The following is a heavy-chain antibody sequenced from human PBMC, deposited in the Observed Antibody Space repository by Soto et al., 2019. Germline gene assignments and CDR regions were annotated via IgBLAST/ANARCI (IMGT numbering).Heavy chain of an antibody. CDR1: GYTFTSYA. Sequence: QVQLVQSGAEVKKPGASVKVSCKASGYTFTSYAMHWVRQAPGQRLEWMGWINAGNGNTKYSQKFQGRVTITRDKYASTAYMGLNSLRAEDTAVYYCARAVYCSSTSCYVRGDYYFDYWGQGTLVTVSS. CDR2: INAGNGNT. J-gene: IGHJ4*02. CDR3: ARAVYCSSTSCYVRGDYYFDY. D-gene: IGHD2-2*01. V-gene: IGHV1-3*01.